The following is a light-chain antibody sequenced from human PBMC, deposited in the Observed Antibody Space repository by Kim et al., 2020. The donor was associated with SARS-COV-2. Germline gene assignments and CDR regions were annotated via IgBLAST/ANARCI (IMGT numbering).Light chain of an antibody. CDR3: HVWDRTADRVI. CDR1: NVGREN. CDR2: YDS. V-gene: IGLV3-21*04. Sequence: PGNTATITGGGNNVGRENVPWYQQKSGQAPLLVIHYDSDRPSGIPGRFSGSKSGNTATLTISRVEAGDEADYYCHVWDRTADRVIFGGGTQLTVL. J-gene: IGLJ2*01.